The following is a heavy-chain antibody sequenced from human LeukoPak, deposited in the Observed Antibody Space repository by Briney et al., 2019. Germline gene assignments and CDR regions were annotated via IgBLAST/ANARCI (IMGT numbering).Heavy chain of an antibody. CDR3: ASSNRLSSGWQFDY. V-gene: IGHV1-2*04. CDR1: GYTFTGYY. Sequence: ASVKVSCKASGYTFTGYYMHWVRQAPGQGLEWMGWINPNSGGTNYAQKLQGWVTMTRDTSISTAYMELSRLRSDDTAVYYCASSNRLSSGWQFDYWGQGTLVTVSS. CDR2: INPNSGGT. J-gene: IGHJ4*02. D-gene: IGHD6-19*01.